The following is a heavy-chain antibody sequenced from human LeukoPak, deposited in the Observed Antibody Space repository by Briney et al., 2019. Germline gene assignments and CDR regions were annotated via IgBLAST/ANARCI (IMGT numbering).Heavy chain of an antibody. V-gene: IGHV1-2*02. D-gene: IGHD2-15*01. Sequence: GAPVKVSCKASGYTFTGYYMHWVRQAPGQGLEWMGWINPNSGGTNYAQKFKGRVTMTRDTSISTAYVELSRLRSDDTAVYYCAREALGYCSGGSCDSGALDIWGQGTMVIVSS. J-gene: IGHJ3*02. CDR3: AREALGYCSGGSCDSGALDI. CDR1: GYTFTGYY. CDR2: INPNSGGT.